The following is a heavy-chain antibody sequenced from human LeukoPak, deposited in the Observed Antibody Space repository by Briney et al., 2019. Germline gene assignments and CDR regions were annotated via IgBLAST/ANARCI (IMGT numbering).Heavy chain of an antibody. CDR3: ARDWAHGSFDL. CDR1: GYPFTAFS. D-gene: IGHD3-9*01. Sequence: ASVKVSCKALGYPFTAFSLHWVRQAPGQGPEWMAIINPGIFTTTYAQKLQDRITVTSDTSTATVYMELRSLRLEDTAVYFCARDWAHGSFDLWGQETLVTVSS. J-gene: IGHJ4*02. V-gene: IGHV1-46*01. CDR2: INPGIFTT.